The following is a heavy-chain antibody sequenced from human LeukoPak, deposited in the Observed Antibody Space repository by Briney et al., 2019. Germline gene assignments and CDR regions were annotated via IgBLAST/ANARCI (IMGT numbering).Heavy chain of an antibody. CDR3: ARVGYSGSYPFDY. CDR1: GFTFSSYW. V-gene: IGHV3-7*01. D-gene: IGHD1-26*01. J-gene: IGHJ4*02. Sequence: GGSLRLSCAASGFTFSSYWMSWVRQAPGKGLEWVANIKQDGSEKYYVDSVKGRFTISRDNAKNSLYLQMNSLRAEDTAVYYCARVGYSGSYPFDYWGQGTLVTVSS. CDR2: IKQDGSEK.